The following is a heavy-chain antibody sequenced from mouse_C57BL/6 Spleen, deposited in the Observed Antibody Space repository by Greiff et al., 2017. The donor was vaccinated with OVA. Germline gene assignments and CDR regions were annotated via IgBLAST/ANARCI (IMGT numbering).Heavy chain of an antibody. CDR3: ASQIYDGYSTAGFAY. Sequence: QVQLQQPGAELVKPGASVKMSCKASGYTFTSYWITWVKQRPGQGLEWIGDIYPGSGSTNYNEKFKSKATLTVDTSSSTAYMQLSSLTSEDSAVYYCASQIYDGYSTAGFAYWGQGTLVTVSA. CDR1: GYTFTSYW. D-gene: IGHD2-3*01. CDR2: IYPGSGST. V-gene: IGHV1-55*01. J-gene: IGHJ3*01.